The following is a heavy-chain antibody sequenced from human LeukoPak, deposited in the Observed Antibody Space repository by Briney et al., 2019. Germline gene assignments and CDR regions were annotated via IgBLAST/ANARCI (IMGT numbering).Heavy chain of an antibody. J-gene: IGHJ3*02. D-gene: IGHD5-12*01. CDR3: ARLGWVAPDAFDI. V-gene: IGHV1-18*01. Sequence: ASVKVSCRASGYTFSNYGIAWVRQAPGQGLEWMGWISGYQDSTKYAQNFQGRVTMTIDRSTSTAYMELSRLRSDDTAVYYCARLGWVAPDAFDIWGQGTMVTVSS. CDR1: GYTFSNYG. CDR2: ISGYQDST.